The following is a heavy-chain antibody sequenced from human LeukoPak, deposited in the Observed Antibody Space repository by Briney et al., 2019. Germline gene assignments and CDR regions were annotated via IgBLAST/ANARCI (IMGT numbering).Heavy chain of an antibody. J-gene: IGHJ5*02. Sequence: GESLKISCKGSGYSFTSYWIGWVRQMPGKGLEWMGIIYPGDSDTRYSPSFQGQVTISADKSISTAYLQWSSLKASDTAMYYCARSTSSSGSYYYPPFDPWGQGTLVTVSS. D-gene: IGHD1-26*01. CDR2: IYPGDSDT. V-gene: IGHV5-51*01. CDR1: GYSFTSYW. CDR3: ARSTSSSGSYYYPPFDP.